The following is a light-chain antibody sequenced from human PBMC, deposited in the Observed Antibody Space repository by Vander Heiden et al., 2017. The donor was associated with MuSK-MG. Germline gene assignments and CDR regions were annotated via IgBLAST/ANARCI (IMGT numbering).Light chain of an antibody. Sequence: DIVMTQTPLSMPVTRGEPAPISCRSSQSLWDSDDGNTYLDWYLQKPGQSPQLLIYTLSYLASGVPDRFSGSGSGTDFTLKISRVEAEDVGVYYCMQRIKFPLTFGQGTKLEIK. CDR2: TLS. V-gene: IGKV2-40*01. CDR3: MQRIKFPLT. J-gene: IGKJ2*01. CDR1: QSLWDSDDGNTY.